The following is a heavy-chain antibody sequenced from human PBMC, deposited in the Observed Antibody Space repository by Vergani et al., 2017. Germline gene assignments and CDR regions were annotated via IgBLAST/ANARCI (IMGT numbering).Heavy chain of an antibody. Sequence: QVQLVQSGAEVKKPGASVKVSCKASGYTFTSYGISWVRQAPGQGLEWMGWISAYNGNTNYAQKLQGRVTMTTDTSKSTAYMELRSLRSEDTAVYYCARESLNYYDSSGPSREFDPWGQGTLVTVSS. CDR1: GYTFTSYG. D-gene: IGHD3-22*01. CDR2: ISAYNGNT. J-gene: IGHJ5*02. V-gene: IGHV1-18*01. CDR3: ARESLNYYDSSGPSREFDP.